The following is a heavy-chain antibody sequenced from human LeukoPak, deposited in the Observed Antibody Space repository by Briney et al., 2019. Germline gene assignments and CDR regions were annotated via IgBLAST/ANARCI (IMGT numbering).Heavy chain of an antibody. CDR3: ARDGYSSGWYRDGFDI. CDR1: GYTFTNYD. D-gene: IGHD6-19*01. J-gene: IGHJ3*02. CDR2: MNPNSGYT. Sequence: GASVKVSCKASGYTFTNYDINWVRQAPGQGLEWVGWMNPNSGYTGYAQKFQGRVTITRNTSITTAYMELSSLRSEDTAVYYCARDGYSSGWYRDGFDIWGQGTMVTVSS. V-gene: IGHV1-8*01.